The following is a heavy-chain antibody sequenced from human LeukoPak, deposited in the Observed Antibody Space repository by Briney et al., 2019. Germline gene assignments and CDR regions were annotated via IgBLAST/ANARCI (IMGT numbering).Heavy chain of an antibody. CDR3: AKDVGYSSVDYAFDV. CDR2: IRSDGTKR. V-gene: IGHV3-30*02. D-gene: IGHD5-18*01. CDR1: WLIFSNYA. J-gene: IGHJ3*01. Sequence: PGGSLRLSCEASWLIFSNYAIHWVRQTPGKGLEWVAVIRSDGTKRYYADSVKGRLTVSRDNSMNTLYLQMNSLRADDTAIYYCAKDVGYSSVDYAFDVWGQGTMVTVSS.